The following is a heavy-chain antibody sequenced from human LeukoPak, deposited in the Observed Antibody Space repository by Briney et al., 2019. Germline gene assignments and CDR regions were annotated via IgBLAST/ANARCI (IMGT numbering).Heavy chain of an antibody. D-gene: IGHD4-17*01. CDR2: IYHSGST. V-gene: IGHV4-4*02. CDR3: ARASHDYGDYSHFDY. CDR1: GGSISSRNW. J-gene: IGHJ4*02. Sequence: SETLSLTCAVSGGSISSRNWWSWVRQPPGKGLEGIGEIYHSGSTNYNPSLKTRVTISVDKSKNQFSLKLSSVTAADTAVYHCARASHDYGDYSHFDYWGQGTLVTVSS.